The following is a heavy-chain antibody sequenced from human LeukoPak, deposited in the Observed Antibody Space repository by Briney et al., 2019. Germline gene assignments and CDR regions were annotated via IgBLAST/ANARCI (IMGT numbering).Heavy chain of an antibody. J-gene: IGHJ4*02. CDR3: ARRHRCLFDY. V-gene: IGHV3-48*03. CDR1: GFTFSYFE. Sequence: PGGSLRLSCAASGFTFSYFELNWVRQAPGKGLEWVSTISGSGSAVWYIDSVKGRFTISRDNAQNSLYLQLNSLGAEDTAVYYCARRHRCLFDYWGQRPGHR. D-gene: IGHD2-2*01. CDR2: ISGSGSAV.